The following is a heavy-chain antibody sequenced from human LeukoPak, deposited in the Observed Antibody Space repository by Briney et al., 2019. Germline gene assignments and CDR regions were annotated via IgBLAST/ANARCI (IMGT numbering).Heavy chain of an antibody. CDR2: IQADGGNK. Sequence: GGSLRLSCAASGFTFRNSDMHWVRQAPGKGPEWVAFIQADGGNKYYADSVKGRFTISRDNSKNTLYLQMNSLRAEDTAVYYCAKGVYCSSTSCYVPFDYWGQGTLVTVSS. CDR3: AKGVYCSSTSCYVPFDY. J-gene: IGHJ4*02. CDR1: GFTFRNSD. D-gene: IGHD2-2*01. V-gene: IGHV3-30*02.